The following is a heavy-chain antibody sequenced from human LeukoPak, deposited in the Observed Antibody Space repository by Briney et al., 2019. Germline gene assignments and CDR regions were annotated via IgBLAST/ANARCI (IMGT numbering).Heavy chain of an antibody. Sequence: GGSLRLSCAASGFTLSDYGIHWVRQAPGKGLVWVSHIHNDGTTTTYAASVKGRFTISRDNAKNTVYLDMTGLSDEDTAVYYCARDLYGRYCTGGSCYYRNWLDPWGQGTQVTVSS. D-gene: IGHD2-15*01. J-gene: IGHJ5*02. V-gene: IGHV3-74*03. CDR3: ARDLYGRYCTGGSCYYRNWLDP. CDR2: IHNDGTTT. CDR1: GFTLSDYG.